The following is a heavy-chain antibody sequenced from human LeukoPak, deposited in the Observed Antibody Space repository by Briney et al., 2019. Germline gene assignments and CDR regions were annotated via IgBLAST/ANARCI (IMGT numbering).Heavy chain of an antibody. Sequence: SETLSLTCTVSGGSISSYYWSWIRQPPGKGLEWIGYIYYSGSTNYNPSLKSRVTISVDTSKNQFSLKLSSVTAADTAVYYCAREEVGALDYWGRGTLVTVSS. J-gene: IGHJ4*02. CDR3: AREEVGALDY. CDR1: GGSISSYY. D-gene: IGHD1-26*01. V-gene: IGHV4-59*01. CDR2: IYYSGST.